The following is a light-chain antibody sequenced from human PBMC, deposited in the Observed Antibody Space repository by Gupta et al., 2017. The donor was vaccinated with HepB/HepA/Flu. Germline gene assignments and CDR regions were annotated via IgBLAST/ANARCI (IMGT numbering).Light chain of an antibody. CDR2: DVN. CDR1: SSDVGGYNF. CDR3: SSFTPINTLIVI. J-gene: IGLJ2*01. Sequence: QSGLTQPASGSGSPGQPITISCTGTSSDVGGYNFVSWYQQHPGRAPQLMIYDVNNRPSGVSDRFSASESVNAASLTISGLQAEDDADYYCSSFTPINTLIVIFGGGTKLTVL. V-gene: IGLV2-14*01.